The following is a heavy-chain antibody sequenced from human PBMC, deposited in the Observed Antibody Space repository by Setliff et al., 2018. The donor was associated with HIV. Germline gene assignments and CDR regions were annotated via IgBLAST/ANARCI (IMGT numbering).Heavy chain of an antibody. D-gene: IGHD4-4*01. V-gene: IGHV4-4*08. CDR2: IHHSGSS. Sequence: SETLSLTCSVSGGSMSRVYWTWIRQPPGKGLEWIGYIHHSGSSDYTPSLRSRVTMSVDTSKNQFSLKLTSVTAADTAVYYCAREHDYSNYRRLDSWGQGILVTVSS. CDR3: AREHDYSNYRRLDS. J-gene: IGHJ4*02. CDR1: GGSMSRVY.